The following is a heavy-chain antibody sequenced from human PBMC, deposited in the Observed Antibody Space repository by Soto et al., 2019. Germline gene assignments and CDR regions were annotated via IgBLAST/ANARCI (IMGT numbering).Heavy chain of an antibody. Sequence: GASVKVSCKAPGGTFSSYAISWVRQAPGQGLEWMGGIIPIFGTANYAQKFQGRVTITADKSTSTAYMELSSLRSEDTAVYYCARANYDFPINWFDPWGQGTLVTVSS. V-gene: IGHV1-69*06. CDR3: ARANYDFPINWFDP. J-gene: IGHJ5*02. CDR2: IIPIFGTA. D-gene: IGHD3-3*01. CDR1: GGTFSSYA.